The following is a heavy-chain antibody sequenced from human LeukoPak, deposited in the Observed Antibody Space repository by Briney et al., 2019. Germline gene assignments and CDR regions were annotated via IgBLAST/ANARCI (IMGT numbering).Heavy chain of an antibody. CDR3: ANGIYYCMDV. V-gene: IGHV3-23*01. Sequence: GGSLRLSCAASGFTFSNYGMSWVRQAPGKGLEWVSAISDSGAGTYYADSVKGRFTISRDNSKNTLCLQMNSLRAEDTAVYYCANGIYYCMDVWGKGTTVTISS. CDR2: ISDSGAGT. J-gene: IGHJ6*03. CDR1: GFTFSNYG.